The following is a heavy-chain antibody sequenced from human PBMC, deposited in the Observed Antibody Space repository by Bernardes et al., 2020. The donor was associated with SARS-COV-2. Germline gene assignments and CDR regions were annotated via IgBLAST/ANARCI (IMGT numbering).Heavy chain of an antibody. V-gene: IGHV1-18*01. Sequence: ASVKVSCKASGYTFTSYGISWVRQAPGQGLEWMGWISAYNGNTNYAQKLQGRVTMTTDTSTSTAYMELRSLRSDDTAVYYCARSISIRYFDWFEIDYWGQGTLVTVSS. CDR3: ARSISIRYFDWFEIDY. CDR1: GYTFTSYG. D-gene: IGHD3-9*01. CDR2: ISAYNGNT. J-gene: IGHJ4*02.